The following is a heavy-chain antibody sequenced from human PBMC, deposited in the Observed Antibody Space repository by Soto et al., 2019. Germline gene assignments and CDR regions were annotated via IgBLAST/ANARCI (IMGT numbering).Heavy chain of an antibody. CDR3: ARDLGYDFWSGYYPLRWFDP. J-gene: IGHJ5*02. V-gene: IGHV4-30-4*01. CDR1: GGSISSGDYY. D-gene: IGHD3-3*01. CDR2: IYYSGST. Sequence: QVQLQESGPGLVKPSQTLSLTCTVSGGSISSGDYYWSWIRQPPGKGLEWIGYIYYSGSTYYNPSLKSRVTISVDTSKNQFSLKLSSVTAADTAVYYCARDLGYDFWSGYYPLRWFDPWGQGTLVTVSS.